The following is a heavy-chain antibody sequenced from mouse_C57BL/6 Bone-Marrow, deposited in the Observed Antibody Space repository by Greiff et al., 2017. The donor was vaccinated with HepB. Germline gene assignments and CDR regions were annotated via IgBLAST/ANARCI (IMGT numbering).Heavy chain of an antibody. D-gene: IGHD2-1*01. V-gene: IGHV1-53*01. CDR2: INPSNGGT. CDR3: ARRDYGNYAWFAY. J-gene: IGHJ3*01. Sequence: VKLQQPGTELVKPGASVKLSCKASGYTFTSYWMHWVKQRPGQGLEWIGNINPSNGGTNYNEKFKSKATLTVDKSSSTAYMQLSSLTSEDSAVYYCARRDYGNYAWFAYWGQGTLVTVSA. CDR1: GYTFTSYW.